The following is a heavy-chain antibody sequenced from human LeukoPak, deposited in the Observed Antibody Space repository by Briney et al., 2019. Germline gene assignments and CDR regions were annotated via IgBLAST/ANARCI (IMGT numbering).Heavy chain of an antibody. D-gene: IGHD3-10*01. CDR3: ARRRFESNSFDY. J-gene: IGHJ4*02. V-gene: IGHV3-21*01. CDR2: ISSSSSYI. Sequence: GGPLRLSCAASGFTFSSYSMNWVRQAPGKGLEWVSSISSSSSYIYYADSVKGRFTISRDNAKNSLYLQTNSLRAEDTAVYYCARRRFESNSFDYWGQGTLVTVSS. CDR1: GFTFSSYS.